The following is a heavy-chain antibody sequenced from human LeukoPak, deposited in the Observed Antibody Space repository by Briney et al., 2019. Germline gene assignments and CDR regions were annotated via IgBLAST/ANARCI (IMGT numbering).Heavy chain of an antibody. CDR2: IYYSGST. J-gene: IGHJ4*02. CDR1: GGSISSYY. Sequence: SETLSHTCTVSGGSISSYYWSWIRQPPGKGLEWIGYIYYSGSTNYNPSLKSRVTISVDTSKNQFSLKLSSVTAADTAVYYCARGGLAIHFDYWGQGTLVTVSS. V-gene: IGHV4-59*01. D-gene: IGHD3/OR15-3a*01. CDR3: ARGGLAIHFDY.